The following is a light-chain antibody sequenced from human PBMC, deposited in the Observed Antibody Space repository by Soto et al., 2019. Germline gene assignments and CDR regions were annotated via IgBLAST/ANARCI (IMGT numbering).Light chain of an antibody. Sequence: EIVLTQSPGTLSLSPGERATLSCRSSQSVSSSYLAWYQQKPGQAPRLLIYGVSSRATGIPDRFSGSGSRTDFTLTISSLEPEDFAVYYCQQRSNWPSLTFGGGTKVDIK. CDR1: QSVSSSY. V-gene: IGKV3D-20*02. CDR3: QQRSNWPSLT. CDR2: GVS. J-gene: IGKJ4*01.